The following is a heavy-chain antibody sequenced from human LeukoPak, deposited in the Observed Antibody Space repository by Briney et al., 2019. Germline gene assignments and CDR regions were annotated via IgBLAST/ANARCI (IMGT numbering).Heavy chain of an antibody. D-gene: IGHD3-10*01. CDR2: IHDGGST. CDR1: GDSISNINW. V-gene: IGHV4-4*02. Sequence: SETLSLTCAVSGDSISNINWWWSWVRQPPGKGLEWIGEIHDGGSTTYHPSLKSRVTISVDKSKNQFSLTLTSVTAADTAVYFCARSTTYYYGSGSYYPDYYYYYYMDVWGKGTTVTISS. CDR3: ARSTTYYYGSGSYYPDYYYYYYMDV. J-gene: IGHJ6*03.